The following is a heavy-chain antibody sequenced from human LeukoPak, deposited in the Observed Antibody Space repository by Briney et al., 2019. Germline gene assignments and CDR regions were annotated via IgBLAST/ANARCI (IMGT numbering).Heavy chain of an antibody. D-gene: IGHD5-12*01. CDR2: INPNSGVT. CDR1: GCTFTGYY. V-gene: IGHV1-2*02. J-gene: IGHJ4*02. Sequence: ASVKVSCKASGCTFTGYYMHWVRQAPGQGLEWMGWINPNSGVTNYAQKFQGRVTMTRDTSISTAYMELSRLRSDDTAVYYCARRKGWLGAHYFDYWGQGTLVTVSS. CDR3: ARRKGWLGAHYFDY.